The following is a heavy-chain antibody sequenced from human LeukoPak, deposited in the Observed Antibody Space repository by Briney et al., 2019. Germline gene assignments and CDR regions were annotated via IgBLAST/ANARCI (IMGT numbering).Heavy chain of an antibody. J-gene: IGHJ4*02. CDR1: GFSFITYS. CDR2: INWNGGST. CDR3: ARGEWDLRD. D-gene: IGHD1-26*01. Sequence: GGSLRLSCAASGFSFITYSMNWVRQAPGKGLEWVSGINWNGGSTGYVDSVKGRFTISRDNAKNALFLQMNNLRAEDTAFYYCARGEWDLRDWGQGTPVIVSS. V-gene: IGHV3-20*04.